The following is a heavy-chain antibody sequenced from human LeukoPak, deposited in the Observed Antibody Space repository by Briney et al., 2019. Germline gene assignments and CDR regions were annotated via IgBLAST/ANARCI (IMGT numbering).Heavy chain of an antibody. CDR2: ISSGGSTI. D-gene: IGHD3-22*01. Sequence: GGSLRLSRAASGFTFSDYYMSWIRQAPGKGLEWVSYISSGGSTIYYADSVKGRFTISRDNAKNSLYLQMSSLRAEDTAVYYCARDNYYDSSGTRGYFQHWGQGTLVTVSS. CDR3: ARDNYYDSSGTRGYFQH. J-gene: IGHJ1*01. CDR1: GFTFSDYY. V-gene: IGHV3-11*01.